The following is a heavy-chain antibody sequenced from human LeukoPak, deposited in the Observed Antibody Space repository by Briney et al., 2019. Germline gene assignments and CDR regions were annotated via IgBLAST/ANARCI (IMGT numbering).Heavy chain of an antibody. CDR2: INHRGSS. D-gene: IGHD2-8*02. V-gene: IGHV4-34*01. CDR1: RESFSAYF. J-gene: IGHJ4*02. Sequence: SETLSLTCAVYRESFSAYFWNWIRQAPGKPLEYIGEINHRGSSHYNPSLKTRVTLSVDTSKNQFSLKLTSVTAADTAVYFCARGSSFDGYCTAGACDAGYYDSWGQGTPVTVSS. CDR3: ARGSSFDGYCTAGACDAGYYDS.